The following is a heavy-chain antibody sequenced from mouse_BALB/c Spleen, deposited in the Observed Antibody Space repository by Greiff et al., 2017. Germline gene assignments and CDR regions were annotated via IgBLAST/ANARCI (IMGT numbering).Heavy chain of an antibody. D-gene: IGHD1-2*01. CDR2: INPSNGGT. Sequence: VKLVESGAELVKPGASVKLSCKASGYTFTSYYMYWVKQRPGQGLEWIGEINPSNGGTNFNEKFKSKATLTVDKSSSTAYMQLSSLTSEDSAVYYCTRRGLRLRSAMDYWGQGTSVTVSS. V-gene: IGHV1S81*02. J-gene: IGHJ4*01. CDR3: TRRGLRLRSAMDY. CDR1: GYTFTSYY.